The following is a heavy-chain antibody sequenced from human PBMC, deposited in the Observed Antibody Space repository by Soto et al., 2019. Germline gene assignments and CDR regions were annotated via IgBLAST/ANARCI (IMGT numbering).Heavy chain of an antibody. CDR2: IYHSGST. V-gene: IGHV4-4*02. J-gene: IGHJ4*02. Sequence: QVQLQESGPGLVKPSGTLSLTCAVSGGSISSSNWWSWVRQPPGKGLEWIGEIYHSGSTNYNPSLKSRVTIAVATSKSQCSLGLSSVAAADTAGYYCARVSVAGTRFDYWGQGTLVTVSS. CDR3: ARVSVAGTRFDY. CDR1: GGSISSSNW. D-gene: IGHD6-19*01.